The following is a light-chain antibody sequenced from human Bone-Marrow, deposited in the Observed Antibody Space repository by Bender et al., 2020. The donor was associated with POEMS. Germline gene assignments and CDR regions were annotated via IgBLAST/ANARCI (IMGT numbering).Light chain of an antibody. CDR2: SSH. Sequence: QSVLTQPPSASGTPGQRVTISCSGGSSNIGAHAVNWYQHLPGRAPPHLIYSSHRRPSEVPDRFSGSRSGTSASLAISGLQSEDEADYYCAVWDDSLNGWVFGGGTKLTVL. CDR3: AVWDDSLNGWV. J-gene: IGLJ3*02. V-gene: IGLV1-44*01. CDR1: SSNIGAHA.